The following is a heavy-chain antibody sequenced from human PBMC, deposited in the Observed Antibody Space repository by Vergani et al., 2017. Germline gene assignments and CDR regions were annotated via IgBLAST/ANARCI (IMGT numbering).Heavy chain of an antibody. CDR1: GGTFSSYA. Sequence: QVQLVQSGAEVKKPGSSVKVSCKASGGTFSSYAISWVRQAPGQGLEWMGGIIPIFGTANYAQKFQGRVTITADESTSTAYMELSSLRSDDTAVYYCARESGSYPKRSYYFDYWGQGTLVTVSS. CDR2: IIPIFGTA. CDR3: ARESGSYPKRSYYFDY. D-gene: IGHD1-26*01. V-gene: IGHV1-69*01. J-gene: IGHJ4*02.